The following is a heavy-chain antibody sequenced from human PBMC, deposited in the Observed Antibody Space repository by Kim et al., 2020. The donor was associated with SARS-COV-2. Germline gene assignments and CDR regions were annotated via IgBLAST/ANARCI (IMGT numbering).Heavy chain of an antibody. D-gene: IGHD6-13*01. CDR3: ARVSEGGSSWYYFDS. V-gene: IGHV3-11*05. J-gene: IGHJ4*01. CDR2: ISSTNSYT. CDR1: GFTFSDYY. Sequence: GGSLRLSCAASGFTFSDYYMSWIRQAPGKGLEWVSYISSTNSYTNYADSVKGRFTISRDNAKKSLYLQMDTLRAEDTAMYYCARVSEGGSSWYYFDSWG.